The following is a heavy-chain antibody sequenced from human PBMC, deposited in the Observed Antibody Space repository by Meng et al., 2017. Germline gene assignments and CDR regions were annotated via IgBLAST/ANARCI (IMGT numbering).Heavy chain of an antibody. V-gene: IGHV4-4*02. D-gene: IGHD6-19*01. CDR2: IYHSGST. Sequence: QVQLQEAGPGLVKPSGPRSLTCAVSGGSISSSNWWSWVRQPPGKGLEWIGEIYHSGSTNYNPSLKSRVTISVDKSKNQFSLKLSSVTAADTAVYYCARDRGAVAGTNFDYWDQGTLVTVSS. CDR3: ARDRGAVAGTNFDY. J-gene: IGHJ4*02. CDR1: GGSISSSNW.